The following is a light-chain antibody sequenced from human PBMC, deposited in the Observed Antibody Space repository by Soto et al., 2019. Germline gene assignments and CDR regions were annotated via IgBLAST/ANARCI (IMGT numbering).Light chain of an antibody. CDR3: PPYPSSPIFT. Sequence: EVVLTQSPGTLSLSAGERATLSCRASQSVADNHLAWYQQKPGQAPRLLIYDASTRAAGIPDRFSGSGSGTHSPLTITRLNPEVFGFYFCPPYPSSPIFTFAPGTTVD. CDR2: DAS. CDR1: QSVADNH. J-gene: IGKJ3*01. V-gene: IGKV3-20*01.